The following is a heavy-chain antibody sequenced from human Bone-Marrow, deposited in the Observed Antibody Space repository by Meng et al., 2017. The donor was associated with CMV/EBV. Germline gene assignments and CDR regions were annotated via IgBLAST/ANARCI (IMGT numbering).Heavy chain of an antibody. CDR3: ARDSTTYYDFWSGTYNWFDP. J-gene: IGHJ5*02. V-gene: IGHV3-30*01. CDR1: SYA. CDR2: ISYDGSNK. Sequence: SYAMHWVRKATGKGLEWVAVISYDGSNKYYADSVKGRFTISRDNSKNTLYLQMNSLRAEDTAVYYCARDSTTYYDFWSGTYNWFDPWGQGTLVTVSS. D-gene: IGHD3-3*01.